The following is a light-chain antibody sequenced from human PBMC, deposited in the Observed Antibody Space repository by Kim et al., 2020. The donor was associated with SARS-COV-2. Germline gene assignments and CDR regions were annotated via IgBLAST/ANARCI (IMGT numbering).Light chain of an antibody. J-gene: IGKJ1*01. CDR2: AAS. CDR3: RQDYNYPWT. CDR1: QGIRND. Sequence: AIQMTQSPSSLSASVGDRVTITCRASQGIRNDLGWYQQKPGKAPKLLIYAASSLQSGVPSRFSGSGSGTDFTLTISSLQPEDFATYCYRQDYNYPWTFGQGTKVDIK. V-gene: IGKV1-6*01.